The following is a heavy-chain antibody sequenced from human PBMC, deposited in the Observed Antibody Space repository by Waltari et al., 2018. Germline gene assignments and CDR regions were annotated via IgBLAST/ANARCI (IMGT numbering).Heavy chain of an antibody. CDR1: GFTFSSYA. J-gene: IGHJ1*01. CDR3: ARERVDYGDYEGYFQH. D-gene: IGHD4-17*01. V-gene: IGHV3-30-3*01. Sequence: QVQLVESGGGVVQPGRSLRLSCAASGFTFSSYAMHWVRQAPGKGLEWVAVISYDGSNKYYADSVKGRFTISRDNSKNTLYLQMNSLRAEDTAVYYCARERVDYGDYEGYFQHWGQGTLVTVSS. CDR2: ISYDGSNK.